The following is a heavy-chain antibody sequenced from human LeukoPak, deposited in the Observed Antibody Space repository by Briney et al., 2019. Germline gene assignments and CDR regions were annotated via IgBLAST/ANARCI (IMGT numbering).Heavy chain of an antibody. V-gene: IGHV4-59*11. CDR3: AKVVDHGFSDY. D-gene: IGHD2-15*01. CDR1: GVSITGHY. Sequence: PAETLTLTCSVSGVSITGHYWSWLRQPPGKGLEWVGYIYYTGTTKYNPSLENRVTIFVSTSNNQFFLTQRSVPGADTAGDYCAKVVDHGFSDYRGQGTLVTVSS. J-gene: IGHJ4*02. CDR2: IYYTGTT.